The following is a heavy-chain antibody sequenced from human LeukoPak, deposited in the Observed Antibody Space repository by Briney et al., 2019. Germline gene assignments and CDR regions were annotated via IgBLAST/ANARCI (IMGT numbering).Heavy chain of an antibody. V-gene: IGHV3-74*01. CDR1: GFTFSSYW. D-gene: IGHD5-24*01. Sequence: GGSLRLSCAASGFTFSSYWMRWVRQAPGKGLVWVSRINSDGSSTSYADSAKGRFTISRDNAKNTLYLQMNSLRAEDPAVYYCARVMDGYNDPYDYWGQGSLVTVSS. CDR2: INSDGSST. CDR3: ARVMDGYNDPYDY. J-gene: IGHJ4*02.